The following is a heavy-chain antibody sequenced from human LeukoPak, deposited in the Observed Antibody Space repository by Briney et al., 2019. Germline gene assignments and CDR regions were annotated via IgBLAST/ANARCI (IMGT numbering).Heavy chain of an antibody. J-gene: IGHJ4*02. CDR1: GGSVSINSYY. CDR3: AREVGRGHTFGSNY. CDR2: IYYSGIT. Sequence: PSETLSLTCTVSGGSVSINSYYWGWIRQPPGKGLEWIGNIYYSGITYYNPPLKSRVTISVDTSKNQFSLKLSSVTAADTAVYYCAREVGRGHTFGSNYWGQGTLVTVSS. V-gene: IGHV4-39*02. D-gene: IGHD5-18*01.